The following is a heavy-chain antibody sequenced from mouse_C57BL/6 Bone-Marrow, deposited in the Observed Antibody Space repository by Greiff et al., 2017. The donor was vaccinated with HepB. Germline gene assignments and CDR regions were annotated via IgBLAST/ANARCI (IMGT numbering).Heavy chain of an antibody. V-gene: IGHV1-64*01. Sequence: VKLQQSGAELVKPGASVKLSCKASGYTFTSYWMHWVKQRPGQGLEWIGMIHPNSGSTNYNEKFKSKATLTVDKSSSTAYMQLSSLTSEDSAVYYCARSGQLRPHDYWGQGTTLTVSS. CDR2: IHPNSGST. CDR3: ARSGQLRPHDY. J-gene: IGHJ2*01. CDR1: GYTFTSYW. D-gene: IGHD3-2*02.